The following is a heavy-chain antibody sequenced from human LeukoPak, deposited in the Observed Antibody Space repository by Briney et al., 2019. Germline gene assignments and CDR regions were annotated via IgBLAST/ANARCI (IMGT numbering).Heavy chain of an antibody. CDR2: IIPILGIA. CDR3: ARSYYYGSGTYNWFDP. CDR1: GGTFSSYA. D-gene: IGHD3-10*01. Sequence: SVKVSCKASGGTFSSYAISWVRQAPGQGLEWMGRIIPILGIANYAQKFQGRVTITADKSTSTAYMELSSLRSEDTAVYYCARSYYYGSGTYNWFDPWGQGTLVTVSS. J-gene: IGHJ5*02. V-gene: IGHV1-69*04.